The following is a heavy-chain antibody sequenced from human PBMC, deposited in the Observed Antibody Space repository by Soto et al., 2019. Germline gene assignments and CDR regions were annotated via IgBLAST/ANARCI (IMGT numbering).Heavy chain of an antibody. D-gene: IGHD2-15*01. V-gene: IGHV4-59*01. J-gene: IGHJ4*02. CDR3: ARADPDASVGY. CDR1: GGSMSSYY. Sequence: SETLSLTCTVSGGSMSSYYWTCLRQSPGMGLEGIGYISYSGSTYYNPSLKSRVTISADTSKNQFSLRMNSMIAADTAVYYCARADPDASVGYWGQGTMVTVSS. CDR2: ISYSGST.